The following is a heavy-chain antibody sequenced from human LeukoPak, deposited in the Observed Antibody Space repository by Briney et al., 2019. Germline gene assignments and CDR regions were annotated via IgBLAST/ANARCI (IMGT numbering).Heavy chain of an antibody. CDR1: GGSFSGYY. CDR2: INHSGST. D-gene: IGHD1-26*01. J-gene: IGHJ2*01. V-gene: IGHV4-34*01. Sequence: QASETLSLTCAVYGGSFSGYYWSWIRQPPGKGLEWIGEINHSGSTNYNPSLKSRVTISVDTSKNQFSLKLSSVTAADTAVYYCASERPATENWFFDLWGRGTLVTVSS. CDR3: ASERPATENWFFDL.